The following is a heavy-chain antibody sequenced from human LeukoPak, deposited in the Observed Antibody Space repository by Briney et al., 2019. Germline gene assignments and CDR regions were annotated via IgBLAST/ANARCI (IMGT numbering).Heavy chain of an antibody. D-gene: IGHD6-13*01. Sequence: SETLSLTCTVSGGSISSYYWSWIRQPPGKGLEWIGYIYYSGSTNYNPSLKSRVTISVDTSKNQFSLKLSSVTAADTAVYYCARGLSSSWPPYYYYYMDVWGKGTTVTVSS. CDR3: ARGLSSSWPPYYYYYMDV. CDR1: GGSISSYY. V-gene: IGHV4-59*13. CDR2: IYYSGST. J-gene: IGHJ6*03.